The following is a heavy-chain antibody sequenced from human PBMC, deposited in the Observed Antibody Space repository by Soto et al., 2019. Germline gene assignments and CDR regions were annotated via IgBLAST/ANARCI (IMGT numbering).Heavy chain of an antibody. CDR3: AREEILTAYNLFDP. J-gene: IGHJ5*02. CDR1: GDSVSSNSAA. CDR2: TYYRSKWYN. V-gene: IGHV6-1*01. Sequence: PSQTLSLTCAISGDSVSSNSAAWNWIRQSPSRGLEWLGRTYYRSKWYNDYALSLKGRVTISPDTSKNQFSLQLSSVTPEDTAVYFCAREEILTAYNLFDPWGQGTLVTVSS. D-gene: IGHD5-18*01.